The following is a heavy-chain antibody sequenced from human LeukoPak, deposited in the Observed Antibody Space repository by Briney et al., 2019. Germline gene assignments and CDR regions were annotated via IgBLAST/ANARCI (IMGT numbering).Heavy chain of an antibody. V-gene: IGHV4-31*03. CDR2: IYYSERT. J-gene: IGHJ6*02. Sequence: SQTLSLTCTVSGDSISSGSYYWSWIRQHPGKGLEWIGYIYYSERTSYNPSLKSRVTISKDTSKNHFSLNLTSVTAADTAVYYCARDPGYPLYYYYGMDVWGQGTTVTVSS. CDR1: GDSISSGSYY. CDR3: ARDPGYPLYYYYGMDV. D-gene: IGHD1-1*01.